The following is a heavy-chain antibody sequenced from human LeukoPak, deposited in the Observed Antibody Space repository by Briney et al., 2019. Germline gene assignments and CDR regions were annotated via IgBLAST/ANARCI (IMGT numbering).Heavy chain of an antibody. CDR2: INTNTGNP. CDR1: GYTFTSYA. Sequence: ASVKVSCKVSGYTFTSYAMHWVRQAPGQGLEWMGWINTNTGNPTYAQGFTGRFVFSLDTSVSTAYLQISSLKAEDTAVYYCARDVDESLFAYWGQGTLVTVSS. CDR3: ARDVDESLFAY. V-gene: IGHV7-4-1*02. J-gene: IGHJ4*02.